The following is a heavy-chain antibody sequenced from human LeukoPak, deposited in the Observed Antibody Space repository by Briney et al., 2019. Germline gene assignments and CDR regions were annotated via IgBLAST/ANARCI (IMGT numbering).Heavy chain of an antibody. CDR1: GGSISSDDYY. D-gene: IGHD3-22*01. Sequence: PSETLSLTCTVSGGSISSDDYYWRWIRQPAGTGLKWVGRIYSSGSTKYNPSLKSRVTMSVDTSKNQFSLRLTSVTAADTAVYYCARVQRRYHSSGYYYDHYYYYYMDVWGKGTTVTVSS. CDR2: IYSSGST. V-gene: IGHV4-61*02. CDR3: ARVQRRYHSSGYYYDHYYYYYMDV. J-gene: IGHJ6*03.